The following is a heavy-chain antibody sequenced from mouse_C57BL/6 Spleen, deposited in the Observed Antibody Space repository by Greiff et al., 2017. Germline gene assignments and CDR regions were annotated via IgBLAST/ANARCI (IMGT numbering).Heavy chain of an antibody. D-gene: IGHD3-3*01. CDR1: GFNIKDDY. V-gene: IGHV14-4*01. CDR2: IDPENGDT. Sequence: VQLQQSGAELVRPGASVKLSCTASGFNIKDDYMHWVKQRPEQGLEWIGWIDPENGDTEYASKFQGKATITADTSSTTAYLQLSSLTSEDTAVYYCTTGTWFAYWGQGTLVTVSA. CDR3: TTGTWFAY. J-gene: IGHJ3*01.